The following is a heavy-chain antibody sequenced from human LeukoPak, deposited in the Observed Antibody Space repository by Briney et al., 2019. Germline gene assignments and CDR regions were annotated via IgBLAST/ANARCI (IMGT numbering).Heavy chain of an antibody. CDR1: GYSFTSYW. V-gene: IGHV5-51*01. D-gene: IGHD6-13*01. CDR3: ARHLFGSSWPKEIDY. J-gene: IGHJ4*02. Sequence: GESLKISWKGSGYSFTSYWIGWVRQMPGKGLEWRGIIYPGYYDTRYSSSFQGQVTISADKSISTVYLQWSSLKASDTAMYYCARHLFGSSWPKEIDYWGQGTLVTVSS. CDR2: IYPGYYDT.